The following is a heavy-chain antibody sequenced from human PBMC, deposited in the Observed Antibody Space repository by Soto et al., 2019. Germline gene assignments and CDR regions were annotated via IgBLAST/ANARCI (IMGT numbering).Heavy chain of an antibody. V-gene: IGHV3-11*01. D-gene: IGHD6-13*01. CDR3: ARDLRAVGMASRFGP. CDR2: IGNRGTGI. Sequence: QVQLVESGGGLVKPGGSLRLSCAASGFTFGDYYMTWIRQAPGKGLEWVSFIGNRGTGIYYADSVKGRFTIFRDNATNSLYLQMNSLRAEDTAMYYCARDLRAVGMASRFGPWGPGTLVTVSS. J-gene: IGHJ5*02. CDR1: GFTFGDYY.